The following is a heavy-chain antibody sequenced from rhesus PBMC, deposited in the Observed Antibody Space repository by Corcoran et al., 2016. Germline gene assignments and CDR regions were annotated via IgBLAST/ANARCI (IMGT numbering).Heavy chain of an antibody. D-gene: IGHD6-25*01. CDR1: GYSISSGYG. V-gene: IGHV4-122*02. CDR2: ISYSGST. Sequence: QLQLQESGPGLVKPSETLSLTCAVSGYSISSGYGWSWIRQPPGKGLEWIGYISYSGSTSYNPSRKSRVTISRDTSKNQFSLNLSSVAAADTAGYYCARDWERQPFDDWGQGVLVTVSS. J-gene: IGHJ4*01. CDR3: ARDWERQPFDD.